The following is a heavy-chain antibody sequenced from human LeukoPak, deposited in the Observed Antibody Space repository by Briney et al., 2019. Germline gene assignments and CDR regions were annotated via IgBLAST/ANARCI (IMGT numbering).Heavy chain of an antibody. V-gene: IGHV4-34*01. CDR2: INHSGST. Sequence: PSETLSLTCAAYGGSFSGYYWSWIRQPPGKGLEWIGEINHSGSTNYNPSLKSRVTISVDTSKNQFSLKLSSVTAADTAVYYCARGLGATVKYRRGGGLMDVWGQGTTVTVSS. CDR1: GGSFSGYY. CDR3: ARGLGATVKYRRGGGLMDV. D-gene: IGHD4-17*01. J-gene: IGHJ6*02.